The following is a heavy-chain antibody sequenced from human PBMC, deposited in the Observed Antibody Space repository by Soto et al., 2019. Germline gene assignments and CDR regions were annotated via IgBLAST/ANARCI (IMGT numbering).Heavy chain of an antibody. V-gene: IGHV4-31*03. CDR2: IYYSGST. CDR3: ARDTGGFLEWLNTDYGMDV. CDR1: GGSISSGGYD. Sequence: SETLSLTCTVSGGSISSGGYDWSWIRQHPGKGLEWIGYIYYSGSTYYNPSLKSRVTISVDTSKNQFSLKLSSVTAADPAVYYCARDTGGFLEWLNTDYGMDVWGQGTTVTVSS. J-gene: IGHJ6*02. D-gene: IGHD3-3*01.